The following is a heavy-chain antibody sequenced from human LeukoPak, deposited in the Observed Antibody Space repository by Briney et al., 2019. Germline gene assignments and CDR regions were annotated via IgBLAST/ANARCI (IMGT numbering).Heavy chain of an antibody. D-gene: IGHD2-8*01. CDR2: IYNSGST. CDR3: ARYYCPNGVCSGFDH. J-gene: IGHJ4*02. Sequence: SETLSLTCTVSSGSISSGGYYWSWIRQYPGKGLEWIGNIYNSGSTYYNPSLKSRVTVSVDTSKNQFSLKLSSVTAADTAVYFCARYYCPNGVCSGFDHWGQGTLVTVSS. V-gene: IGHV4-31*03. CDR1: SGSISSGGYY.